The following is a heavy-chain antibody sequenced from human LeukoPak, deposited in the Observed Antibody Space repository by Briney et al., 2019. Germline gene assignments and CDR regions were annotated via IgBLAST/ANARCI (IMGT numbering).Heavy chain of an antibody. CDR3: AKGLAALPDFDY. J-gene: IGHJ4*02. CDR2: ISGSGGST. CDR1: GFTFNSYA. V-gene: IGHV3-23*01. D-gene: IGHD6-6*01. Sequence: GGSLRLSCAASGFTFNSYAMSWVRQAPGKGLEWVSAISGSGGSTYYADSVKGRFTISRDNSKNTLYLQMNSLRAEDTAVYYCAKGLAALPDFDYWGQGTLVTVSS.